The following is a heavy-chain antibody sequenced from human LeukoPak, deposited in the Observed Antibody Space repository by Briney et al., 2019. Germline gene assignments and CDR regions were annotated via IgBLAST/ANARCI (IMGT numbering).Heavy chain of an antibody. D-gene: IGHD6-13*01. J-gene: IGHJ4*02. V-gene: IGHV3-11*06. CDR3: ARVKAAGSGHYFDY. CDR2: ISSSSSYT. Sequence: GGSLRLSCAASGFTFGDYYMSWIRQAPGKGLEWVSYISSSSSYTNYADSVKGRFTISRDNAKNSLYLQMNSLRAEDTAVYYCARVKAAGSGHYFDYWGQGTLVTVSS. CDR1: GFTFGDYY.